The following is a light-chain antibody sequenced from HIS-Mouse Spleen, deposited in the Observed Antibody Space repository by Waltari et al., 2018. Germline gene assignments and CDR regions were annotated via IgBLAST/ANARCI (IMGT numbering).Light chain of an antibody. CDR3: QQYNNWPPLT. Sequence: IVMTQSPATLSVSPGERATLPCRASQSVSSNLAWFQQKPGQAPRLLIYGASIRATGIPARFSGSGSGTEFTLTISILQSEDFAVYYCQQYNNWPPLTFGGGTKVEIK. J-gene: IGKJ4*01. V-gene: IGKV3D-15*03. CDR2: GAS. CDR1: QSVSSN.